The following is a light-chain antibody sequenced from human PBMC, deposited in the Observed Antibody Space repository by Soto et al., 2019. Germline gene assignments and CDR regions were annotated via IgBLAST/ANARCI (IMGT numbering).Light chain of an antibody. V-gene: IGLV1-44*01. CDR1: SSHIGSNT. CDR2: SNN. Sequence: QLVLTQPPSASGTPGQRVTISCSGSSSHIGSNTVNWYQQLPGTAPKLLIYSNNQRPSGVPDRFSGSKSGTSASLAISGLQSEDEADYYCAAWDDSLNGYVFATGTKLTVL. CDR3: AAWDDSLNGYV. J-gene: IGLJ1*01.